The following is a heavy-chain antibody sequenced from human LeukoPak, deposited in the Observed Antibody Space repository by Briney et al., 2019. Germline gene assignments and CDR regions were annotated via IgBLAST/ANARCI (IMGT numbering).Heavy chain of an antibody. CDR2: INQHETEK. CDR1: GFAFISYW. Sequence: GGALTLSRVSSGFAFISYWMNWVRQPPAGGLEGVANINQHETEKFYVESVKGPFTISRDNAKNTLFLQMNRLRSEDTGVYYCARDGGGFAYCGQGTLVTV. J-gene: IGHJ4*02. V-gene: IGHV3-7*01. D-gene: IGHD3-10*01. CDR3: ARDGGGFAY.